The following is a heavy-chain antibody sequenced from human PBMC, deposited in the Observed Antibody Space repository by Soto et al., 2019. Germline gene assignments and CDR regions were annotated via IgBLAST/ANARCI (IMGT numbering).Heavy chain of an antibody. D-gene: IGHD3-10*01. V-gene: IGHV3-7*01. CDR1: GFTFSSYW. Sequence: GGSLRLSCAASGFTFSSYWMSWVSQAPGKGLEWVANIKQDGSEKYYVDSVKGRFTISRDNAKNSLYLQMNSLRAEDTAVYYCARDKSTHYGSGSYYFYYYYYYYMDVWGKGTTVTVSS. CDR3: ARDKSTHYGSGSYYFYYYYYYYMDV. J-gene: IGHJ6*03. CDR2: IKQDGSEK.